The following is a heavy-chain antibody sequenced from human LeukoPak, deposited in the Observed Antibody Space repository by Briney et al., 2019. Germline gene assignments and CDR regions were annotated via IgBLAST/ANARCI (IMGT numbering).Heavy chain of an antibody. J-gene: IGHJ4*02. D-gene: IGHD5-24*01. CDR3: ARARREMVDY. Sequence: SETLSLTCTVSGYSISSGYYWGWIRQPPGKGLEWIGSIYHSGSTYYNPSLKSRVTISVDTSKNQFSLKLSSVTAADTAVYYRARARREMVDYWGQGTLVTVSS. CDR2: IYHSGST. V-gene: IGHV4-38-2*02. CDR1: GYSISSGYY.